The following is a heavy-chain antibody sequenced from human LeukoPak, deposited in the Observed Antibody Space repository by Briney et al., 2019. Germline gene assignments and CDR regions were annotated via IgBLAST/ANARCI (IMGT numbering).Heavy chain of an antibody. V-gene: IGHV1-18*01. CDR2: ISANKGDT. J-gene: IGHJ4*02. Sequence: ASVKVSCKTSGYTFISNGISWLRQAPGQGIEWMGWISANKGDTEYAQKFQGRLTVTRDTSTTTAYMELKRLKSDDTAVYYCARADIIVVAGATPVGSAFEYWGQGTLITVS. CDR1: GYTFISNG. CDR3: ARADIIVVAGATPVGSAFEY. D-gene: IGHD2-15*01.